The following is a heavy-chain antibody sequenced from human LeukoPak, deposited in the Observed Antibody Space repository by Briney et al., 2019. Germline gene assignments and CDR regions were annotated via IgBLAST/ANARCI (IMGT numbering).Heavy chain of an antibody. CDR3: ARDREGQWPIPYYYYGMDV. V-gene: IGHV3-21*01. CDR1: GFTFSSYA. D-gene: IGHD6-19*01. Sequence: PGGSLRLSCAASGFTFSSYAMSWVRQAPGKGLEWVSSISSSSSYIYYADSVKGRFTISRDNAKNSLYLQMNSLRAEDTAVYYCARDREGQWPIPYYYYGMDVWGQGTTVTVSS. CDR2: ISSSSSYI. J-gene: IGHJ6*02.